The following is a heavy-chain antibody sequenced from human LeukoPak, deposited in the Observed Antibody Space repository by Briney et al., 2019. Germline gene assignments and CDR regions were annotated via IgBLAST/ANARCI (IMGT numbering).Heavy chain of an antibody. J-gene: IGHJ4*02. CDR3: AREKIMVYAIDY. CDR2: IWYDGSNK. CDR1: GFTFSSYG. Sequence: GGSLRLSCAASGFTFSSYGMHWVRQAPGKGLEWVAVIWYDGSNKYYADSVKGRFTISRDNSKNTLYLQMNSLRAEGTAVYYCAREKIMVYAIDYWGQGTLVTVSS. D-gene: IGHD2-8*01. V-gene: IGHV3-33*01.